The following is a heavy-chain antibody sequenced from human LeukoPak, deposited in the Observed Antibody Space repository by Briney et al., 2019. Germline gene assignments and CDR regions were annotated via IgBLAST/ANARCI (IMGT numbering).Heavy chain of an antibody. V-gene: IGHV4-4*09. D-gene: IGHD6-13*01. J-gene: IGHJ4*02. CDR2: IYTSGST. CDR3: AAGIAAAGPFDY. Sequence: PSETLSLTCTVSGGSISSYYWSWIRQPPGKGLEWIGYIYTSGSTNYNPSLKSRVTISVDTSKNQFSLKLSSVTAADTPVYYCAAGIAAAGPFDYWGQGALVTVSS. CDR1: GGSISSYY.